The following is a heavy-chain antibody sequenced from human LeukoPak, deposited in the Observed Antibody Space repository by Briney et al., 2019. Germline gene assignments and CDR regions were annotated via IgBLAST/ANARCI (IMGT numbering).Heavy chain of an antibody. CDR2: ISYDGSNK. D-gene: IGHD4-17*01. Sequence: GTSLRLSCAASGFTFNSYGMHWVRQAPGKGLEWVAVISYDGSNKYSADSVKGRFTISRDNSKNTLYLQMNSLRAEDTAVYYCATDHGFHYGAYFDYWGQGTLVTVSS. J-gene: IGHJ4*02. V-gene: IGHV3-30*03. CDR3: ATDHGFHYGAYFDY. CDR1: GFTFNSYG.